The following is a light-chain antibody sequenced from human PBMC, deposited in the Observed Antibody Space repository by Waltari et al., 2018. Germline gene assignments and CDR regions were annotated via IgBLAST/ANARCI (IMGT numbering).Light chain of an antibody. CDR2: DVS. CDR1: SNDVGGYNS. CDR3: SSQSSNNVVL. J-gene: IGLJ2*01. V-gene: IGLV2-14*01. Sequence: QSALTQPASVSGSPGQSVTIFCTGTSNDVGGYNSVSWYQEHPGQAPRVIIYDVSDRASGVYDRFSGSKSGNTASLTISGLQAEDEADYYCSSQSSNNVVLFGGGTKLTVL.